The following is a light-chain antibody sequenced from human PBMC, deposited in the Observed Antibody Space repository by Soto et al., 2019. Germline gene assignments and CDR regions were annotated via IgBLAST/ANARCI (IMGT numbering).Light chain of an antibody. Sequence: DIQMTQSPSTLSASVGDRVVITCRASQTVSTWLAWYQQKPGKAPKLLISKVSTLESGVPPRFSGSGSGTEFTLSIGSLQPEDFATYYCQQYDGNWWTFGQGTKVEIK. CDR3: QQYDGNWWT. CDR2: KVS. CDR1: QTVSTW. J-gene: IGKJ1*01. V-gene: IGKV1-5*03.